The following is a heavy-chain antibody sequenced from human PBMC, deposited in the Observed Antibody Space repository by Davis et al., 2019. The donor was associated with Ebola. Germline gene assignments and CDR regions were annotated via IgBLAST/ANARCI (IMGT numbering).Heavy chain of an antibody. J-gene: IGHJ4*02. V-gene: IGHV4-34*01. D-gene: IGHD5-18*01. CDR3: ARGSVDTAMVRKYYFDY. CDR2: INHSGST. Sequence: SETLSLTCPVYGGSFSDYYWSWIRQPPGKGLEWIGEINHSGSTNYNPSLKSRVTISVDTSKNQFSLKLSSVTAADTAVYYCARGSVDTAMVRKYYFDYWGQGTLVTVSS. CDR1: GGSFSDYY.